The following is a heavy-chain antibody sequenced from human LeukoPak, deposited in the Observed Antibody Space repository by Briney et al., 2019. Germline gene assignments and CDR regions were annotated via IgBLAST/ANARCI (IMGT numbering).Heavy chain of an antibody. V-gene: IGHV4-59*08. D-gene: IGHD2-15*01. CDR2: IYYSGST. J-gene: IGHJ4*02. Sequence: SETLSLTCTVSGDSISSYYWSWIRQPPGKGLEWIGYIYYSGSTTYNPSLKSRVTISINTSKNQFSLKLSSVTAADPAVYYCARQAYCGGDTCYPFDYWGQGTLVTVSS. CDR3: ARQAYCGGDTCYPFDY. CDR1: GDSISSYY.